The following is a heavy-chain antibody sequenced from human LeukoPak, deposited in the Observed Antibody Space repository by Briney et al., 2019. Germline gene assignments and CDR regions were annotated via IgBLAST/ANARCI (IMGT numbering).Heavy chain of an antibody. J-gene: IGHJ3*01. CDR1: GGSISTFY. Sequence: ASETLSPTCTVSGGSISTFYWSWLRQPPGKGLEWIGYIFQTGHSNYNPSLKGRVTISVDTSKNQLSLKLYSVTVADTAIYYCARHPFSDGFDFWGQGTMVTVSS. CDR3: ARHPFSDGFDF. V-gene: IGHV4-59*08. CDR2: IFQTGHS.